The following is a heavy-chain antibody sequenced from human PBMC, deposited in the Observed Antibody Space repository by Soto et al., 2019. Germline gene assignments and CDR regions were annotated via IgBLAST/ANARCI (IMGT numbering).Heavy chain of an antibody. CDR2: INHGRST. Sequence: QVHLQQWGAGLLKPSETLSLTCAVYGESFIGYYWTWIRQSPGKGLAWIGEINHGRSTNYNPSLKSQVTISIDTSKNQFSLKLTSVTAADTSVYYCARTDIVTTNWFDPWGQGTLVTVSS. J-gene: IGHJ5*02. CDR1: GESFIGYY. D-gene: IGHD5-12*01. CDR3: ARTDIVTTNWFDP. V-gene: IGHV4-34*01.